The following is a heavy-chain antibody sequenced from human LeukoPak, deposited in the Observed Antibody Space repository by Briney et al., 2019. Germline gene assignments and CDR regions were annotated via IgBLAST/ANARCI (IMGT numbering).Heavy chain of an antibody. Sequence: PSETLSLTCTVSGGSISSSSYYWGWIRQPPGKGLEWIGSIYYSGSTYYNPSLKSRVTISVDTSKNQFSLKLSSVTAADTAVYYCARRSFGVYYYYMDVWGKGTTVTISS. D-gene: IGHD3-10*01. J-gene: IGHJ6*03. CDR1: GGSISSSSYY. CDR3: ARRSFGVYYYYMDV. CDR2: IYYSGST. V-gene: IGHV4-39*07.